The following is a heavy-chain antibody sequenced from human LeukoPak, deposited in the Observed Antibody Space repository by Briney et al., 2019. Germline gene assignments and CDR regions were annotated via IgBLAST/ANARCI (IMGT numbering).Heavy chain of an antibody. D-gene: IGHD3-3*01. CDR3: ARHPPGTIFGVVTPSYFDY. V-gene: IGHV4-59*08. Sequence: SETLSLTCTVSGGSISCYYWSWIRQPPGKGLEWIGYIYYSGSTNYNPSLKSRVTISVDTSKNQFSLKLSSVTAADTAVYYCARHPPGTIFGVVTPSYFDYWGQGTLVTVSS. J-gene: IGHJ4*02. CDR1: GGSISCYY. CDR2: IYYSGST.